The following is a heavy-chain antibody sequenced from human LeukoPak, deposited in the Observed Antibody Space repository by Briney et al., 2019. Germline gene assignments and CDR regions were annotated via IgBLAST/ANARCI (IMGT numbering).Heavy chain of an antibody. CDR1: GFTFSNYV. CDR2: ISGSGGST. Sequence: PGGSLRLSCAASGFTFSNYVMSWVRQAPGKGLEWVSAISGSGGSTYYADSVKGRFTISRDNSKNTLYLQMNSLRAEDTAVYYCANHREYSGYAGFAYRGQGTLVTVSS. J-gene: IGHJ4*02. CDR3: ANHREYSGYAGFAY. V-gene: IGHV3-23*01. D-gene: IGHD5-12*01.